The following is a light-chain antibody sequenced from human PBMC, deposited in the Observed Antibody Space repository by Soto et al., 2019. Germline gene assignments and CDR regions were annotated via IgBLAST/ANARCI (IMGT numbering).Light chain of an antibody. CDR2: GAS. CDR3: QQYGSSLWT. V-gene: IGKV3-20*01. J-gene: IGKJ1*01. Sequence: EIVLTQSPGTLPLSPGERATLSCRASQSVSSSYLAWYQQKPGQAPRLLIYGASSRATGIPDRFSGSGSGTDFTLTISRPEPEDFAVYYCQQYGSSLWTFGKGTKV. CDR1: QSVSSSY.